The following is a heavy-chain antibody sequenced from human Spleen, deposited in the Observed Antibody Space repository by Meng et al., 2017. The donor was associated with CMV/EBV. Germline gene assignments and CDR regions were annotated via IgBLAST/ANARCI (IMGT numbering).Heavy chain of an antibody. V-gene: IGHV4-4*02. CDR2: IYHGGST. Sequence: CAVSGGSISNTNWWRWVRQPPGKGLEWIGEIYHGGSTNYNPSLKSRVTMSVDKSKNQFSLKVSSVTAADTAMYYCARDYYGSGSYYSWGQGTLVTVSS. D-gene: IGHD3-10*01. CDR3: ARDYYGSGSYYS. J-gene: IGHJ1*01. CDR1: GGSISNTNW.